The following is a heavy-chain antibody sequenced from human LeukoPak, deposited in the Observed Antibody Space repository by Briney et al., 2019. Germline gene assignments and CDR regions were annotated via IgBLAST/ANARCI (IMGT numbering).Heavy chain of an antibody. V-gene: IGHV3-15*01. CDR1: GFTFSNAW. CDR2: IKSKTDGGTT. D-gene: IGHD3-22*01. J-gene: IGHJ2*01. CDR3: TTTYYYDSSGYDWYFDL. Sequence: GGSPRLSCAASGFTFSNAWMSWVRQAPGKGLEWVGRIKSKTDGGTTDYAAPVKGRFTISRDDSKNTLYLQMNSLKTEDTAVYYCTTTYYYDSSGYDWYFDLWGRGTLVTVSS.